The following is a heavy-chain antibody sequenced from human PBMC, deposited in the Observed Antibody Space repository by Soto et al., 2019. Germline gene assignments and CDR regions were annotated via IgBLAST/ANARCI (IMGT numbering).Heavy chain of an antibody. CDR2: IYYSGST. Sequence: LSLTCSVSGGSINSISYFWGWVRQPPGKGLEWIGSIYYSGSTYYNPSLRSRVTISVDTSKNQFSLKLSSVTAADTAVFYCARHYSSGSRNWFDPWGQGTLVTVSS. CDR1: GGSINSISYF. V-gene: IGHV4-39*01. CDR3: ARHYSSGSRNWFDP. D-gene: IGHD6-19*01. J-gene: IGHJ5*02.